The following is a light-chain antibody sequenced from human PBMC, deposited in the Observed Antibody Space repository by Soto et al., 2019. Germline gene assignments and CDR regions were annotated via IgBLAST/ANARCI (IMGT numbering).Light chain of an antibody. Sequence: EIVLTQSPGTLSLSPGERATLSCRASQTISSSYLAWYQQKPGQAPRLLIYAASTRATGIPDRFSGSGSGTDFTLTINRLEPEDYAVYFCQQFGGSPLFTFGPGPKVDIK. CDR1: QTISSSY. CDR2: AAS. V-gene: IGKV3-20*01. CDR3: QQFGGSPLFT. J-gene: IGKJ3*01.